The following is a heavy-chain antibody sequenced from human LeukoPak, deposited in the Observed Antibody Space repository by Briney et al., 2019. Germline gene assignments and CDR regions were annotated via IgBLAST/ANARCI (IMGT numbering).Heavy chain of an antibody. V-gene: IGHV4-61*02. CDR3: ARHTIAAAVYYFDY. D-gene: IGHD6-13*01. J-gene: IGHJ4*02. CDR2: IYTSGST. CDR1: GGSISSGSYY. Sequence: SQTLSLTCTVSGGSISSGSYYWSWIRQPAGKGLEWIGRIYTSGSTNYNPSLKSRVTISVDTSKNQFPLKLSSVTAADTAVYYCARHTIAAAVYYFDYWGQGTLVTVSS.